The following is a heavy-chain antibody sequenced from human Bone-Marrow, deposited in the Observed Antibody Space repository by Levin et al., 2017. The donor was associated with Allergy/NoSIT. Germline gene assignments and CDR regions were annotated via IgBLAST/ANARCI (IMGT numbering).Heavy chain of an antibody. D-gene: IGHD1-1*01. Sequence: SCVASRFTFNNYAMAWVRQAPGKGLEWVSTISASGAGTHYAASVKGRFTISRDKSKNTLNLQMNSLRDEDTALYFCAKEVREGGAMDVWGQGTTVTVSS. J-gene: IGHJ6*02. CDR2: ISASGAGT. V-gene: IGHV3-23*01. CDR1: RFTFNNYA. CDR3: AKEVREGGAMDV.